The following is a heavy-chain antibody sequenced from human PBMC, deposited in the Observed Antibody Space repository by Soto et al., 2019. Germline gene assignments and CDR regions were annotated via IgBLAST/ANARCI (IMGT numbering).Heavy chain of an antibody. Sequence: PSETLSLTCAVYGGSFSGYYWSWIRQPPGKGLEWIGYIYHSGSTYYNPSLKSRVTISVDRSKNQFSLKLSSVTAADTAVYYCARAPGYSGNWFDPWGQGTLVTV. D-gene: IGHD1-26*01. CDR2: IYHSGST. V-gene: IGHV4-34*01. CDR3: ARAPGYSGNWFDP. CDR1: GGSFSGYY. J-gene: IGHJ5*02.